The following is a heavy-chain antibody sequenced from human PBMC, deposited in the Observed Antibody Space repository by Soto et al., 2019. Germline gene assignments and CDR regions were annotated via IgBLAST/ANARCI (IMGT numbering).Heavy chain of an antibody. Sequence: SETLSLTCTVSSGSLSSYCCSWIWQPAGKGLEWIGRIYTSGSANYNPSLTWPVTMSVNKSKNQFSLKLSAVTAADSAVKSCARGRGSLPGYWGQGILVTVSS. J-gene: IGHJ4*02. CDR1: SGSLSSYC. CDR3: ARGRGSLPGY. V-gene: IGHV4-4*07. CDR2: IYTSGSA.